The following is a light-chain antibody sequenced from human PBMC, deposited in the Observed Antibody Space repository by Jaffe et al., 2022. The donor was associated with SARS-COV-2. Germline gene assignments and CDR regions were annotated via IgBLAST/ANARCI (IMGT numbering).Light chain of an antibody. CDR2: DAS. Sequence: EIVLTQSPATLSLSPGERATFSCRASQSVRSYLAWFQQKPGQAPRLLIYDASNRATGIPARFSGSGSGTDFTLTINNLEPEDLAVYYCQQRSAWPLTFGGGTKVEI. J-gene: IGKJ4*01. CDR1: QSVRSY. CDR3: QQRSAWPLT. V-gene: IGKV3-11*01.